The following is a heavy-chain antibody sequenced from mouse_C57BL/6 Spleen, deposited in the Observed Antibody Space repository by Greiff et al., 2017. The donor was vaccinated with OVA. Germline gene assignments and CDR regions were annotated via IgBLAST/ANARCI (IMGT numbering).Heavy chain of an antibody. CDR3: ATALFDY. Sequence: EVKLQESGPGLVKPSQSLSLTCSVTGYSITSGYYWNWIRQFPGNKLEWMGYISYDGSNNYNPSLKNRISITRDTSKNQFFLKLNSVTTEDTATYYCATALFDYWGQGTTLTVSS. J-gene: IGHJ2*01. V-gene: IGHV3-6*01. CDR2: ISYDGSN. CDR1: GYSITSGYY.